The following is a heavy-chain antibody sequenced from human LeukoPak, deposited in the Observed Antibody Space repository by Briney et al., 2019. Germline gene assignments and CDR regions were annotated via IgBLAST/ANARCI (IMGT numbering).Heavy chain of an antibody. V-gene: IGHV3-23*01. D-gene: IGHD2-2*01. CDR2: ISGSGGSA. CDR1: GFTFSSYA. Sequence: GGSLRLSCAASGFTFSSYAMSWVRQAPGKGLEWVSVISGSGGSAHHADSVKGRFTISRDVYQNMLYLQMNSLRAEDTAVYYCAKDRQCSSSSCHGGFVHWGQGTLVTVSS. CDR3: AKDRQCSSSSCHGGFVH. J-gene: IGHJ4*02.